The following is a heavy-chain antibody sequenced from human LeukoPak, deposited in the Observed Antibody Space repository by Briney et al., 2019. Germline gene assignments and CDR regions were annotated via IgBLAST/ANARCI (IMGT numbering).Heavy chain of an antibody. D-gene: IGHD2-15*01. CDR2: MNPNSGNT. J-gene: IGHJ4*02. CDR3: ATDCSFRAVQSLSGGSCYSVG. V-gene: IGHV1-8*01. CDR1: GYTFTSYD. Sequence: ASVKVSCKASGYTFTSYDINWVRQATGQGLEWMGWMNPNSGNTGYAQKFQGRVTMTRNTSISTAYMELSSLRSEDTAVYYCATDCSFRAVQSLSGGSCYSVGWGQGTLVTVSS.